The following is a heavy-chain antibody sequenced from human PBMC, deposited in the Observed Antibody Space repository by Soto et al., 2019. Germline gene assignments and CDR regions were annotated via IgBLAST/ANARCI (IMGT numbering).Heavy chain of an antibody. D-gene: IGHD3-22*01. J-gene: IGHJ4*02. V-gene: IGHV4-39*01. CDR1: GGSLSRNIYH. CDR3: ARQHYYDSSGYYTWN. Sequence: ASETLSLTCSVSGGSLSRNIYHWGWIRQPPGKGLEWIATVHYSGSTYYTPSLKSRVTISADTSNNQFSLRLNSVTAADTAVYYCARQHYYDSSGYYTWNWGQGTLVTVSS. CDR2: VHYSGST.